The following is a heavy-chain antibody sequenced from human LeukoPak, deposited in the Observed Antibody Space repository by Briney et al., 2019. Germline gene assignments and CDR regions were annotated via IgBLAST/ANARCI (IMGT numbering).Heavy chain of an antibody. CDR1: GYSISSGYY. Sequence: SETLSLTCTVSGYSISSGYYWGWIRQPPGKGLEWIGSIYHSGSTNYNPSLKSRVTISVDTSKNQFSLKLSSVTAADTAVYYCARVSGYDWESFYDYWGQGTLVTVSS. CDR2: IYHSGST. J-gene: IGHJ4*02. D-gene: IGHD5-12*01. CDR3: ARVSGYDWESFYDY. V-gene: IGHV4-38-2*02.